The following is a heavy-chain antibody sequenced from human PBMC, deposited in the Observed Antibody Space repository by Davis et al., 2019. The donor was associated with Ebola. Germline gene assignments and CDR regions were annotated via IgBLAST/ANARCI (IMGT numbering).Heavy chain of an antibody. J-gene: IGHJ6*03. CDR1: RFTFSSYS. V-gene: IGHV3-21*01. CDR2: TSSSSDYI. CDR3: ARVSTSSGNFYYYMDV. Sequence: GGSLRLSCAASRFTFSSYSMNWVRQAPGKGLEWVSSTSSSSDYIYYADSVKGRFTISKDNAKKSLYLQMNSLRAEDTAVYYCARVSTSSGNFYYYMDVWGKGTTVTVSS. D-gene: IGHD6-6*01.